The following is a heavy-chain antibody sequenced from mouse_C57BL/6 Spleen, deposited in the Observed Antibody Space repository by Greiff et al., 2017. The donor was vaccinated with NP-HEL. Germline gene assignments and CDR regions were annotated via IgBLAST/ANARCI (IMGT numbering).Heavy chain of an antibody. CDR2: IDPNSGGT. Sequence: QVQLQQPGAELVKPGASVKLSCKASGYTFTSYWMHWVKQRPGRGLEWIGRIDPNSGGTTYNEKFTSKATLNVDKPSSTAYMQLSSLTSEDSAVYYWARSSWDTTVPAYWGQGTLVTVSA. CDR1: GYTFTSYW. D-gene: IGHD1-1*01. J-gene: IGHJ3*01. CDR3: ARSSWDTTVPAY. V-gene: IGHV1-72*01.